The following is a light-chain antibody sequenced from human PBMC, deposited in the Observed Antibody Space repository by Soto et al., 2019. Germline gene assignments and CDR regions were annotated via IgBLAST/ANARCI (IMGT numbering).Light chain of an antibody. V-gene: IGLV1-40*01. CDR3: QSYDSNLSGYV. CDR1: SSNIGAGYD. CDR2: GSY. Sequence: QSVLTQPPSVSGAPGQRVTISCTGSSSNIGAGYDVHWYQHLPGTAPKLLIYGSYNRPSGVPDRFSGSTSGTSASLAITGLQAEDEADFYCQSYDSNLSGYVFGTGTKLTVL. J-gene: IGLJ1*01.